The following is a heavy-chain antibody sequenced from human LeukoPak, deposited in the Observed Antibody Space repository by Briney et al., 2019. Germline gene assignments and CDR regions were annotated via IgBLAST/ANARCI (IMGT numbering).Heavy chain of an antibody. Sequence: SETLSLTCAVYGGSFSGYYWSWIRQPPGKGLEWIGEINHSGSTNYNPSLKSRVTISVGTSKNQFSLKLSPVTAADTAVYYCARNAWRNAFDIWGQGTMVTVSS. D-gene: IGHD3-3*01. CDR1: GGSFSGYY. CDR2: INHSGST. J-gene: IGHJ3*02. V-gene: IGHV4-34*01. CDR3: ARNAWRNAFDI.